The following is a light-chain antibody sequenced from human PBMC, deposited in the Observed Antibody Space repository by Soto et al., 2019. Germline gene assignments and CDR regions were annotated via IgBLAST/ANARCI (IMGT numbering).Light chain of an antibody. CDR1: SSNSGAGYD. V-gene: IGLV1-40*01. CDR3: QTYDSSLSGSWV. J-gene: IGLJ3*02. Sequence: SVLTQPPSVSGAPGQTVTISCTGSSSNSGAGYDVHWYQQLPGTAPKLLIFGNNNRPSGVPDRFSASKSGTSASLAITGLQAEDEADYYCQTYDSSLSGSWVFGGGTKLTVL. CDR2: GNN.